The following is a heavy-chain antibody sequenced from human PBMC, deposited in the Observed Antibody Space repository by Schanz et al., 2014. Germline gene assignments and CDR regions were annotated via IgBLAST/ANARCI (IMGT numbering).Heavy chain of an antibody. CDR3: AKQIHYDILTVTRN. V-gene: IGHV3-21*04. J-gene: IGHJ4*02. D-gene: IGHD3-9*01. CDR2: ISSSSSYI. Sequence: DVQLLESGGGLVQPGGSLRLSCAASGFTFNSYAMTWVRQAPGKGLEWVSSISSSSSYIYYADSVKGRFTISRDNAKNSLYLQMNSLRAEDTAVYYCAKQIHYDILTVTRNWGQGTLXTVSS. CDR1: GFTFNSYA.